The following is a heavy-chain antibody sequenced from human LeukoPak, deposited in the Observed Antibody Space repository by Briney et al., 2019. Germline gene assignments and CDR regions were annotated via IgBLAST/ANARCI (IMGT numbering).Heavy chain of an antibody. CDR1: GYTFTGYY. Sequence: ASVKVSCKASGYTFTGYYMHWVRQAPGQGLEWMGWIDPNSGGTNSAQKFQGRVTMTRDTSISTAYMELSKLRSDDTAVYYCARERDSRYCSSISCYAFDYWGQGTLVTVSS. CDR3: ARERDSRYCSSISCYAFDY. V-gene: IGHV1-2*02. D-gene: IGHD2-2*01. CDR2: IDPNSGGT. J-gene: IGHJ4*02.